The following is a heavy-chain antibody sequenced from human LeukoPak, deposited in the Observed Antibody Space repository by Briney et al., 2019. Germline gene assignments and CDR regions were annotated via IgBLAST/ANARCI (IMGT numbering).Heavy chain of an antibody. D-gene: IGHD3-3*01. J-gene: IGHJ4*02. CDR3: ARDQYDTWSRRGNFDS. CDR1: GFTFSDYY. CDR2: ISSSSSYT. V-gene: IGHV3-11*05. Sequence: GGSLRLSCAASGFTFSDYYMSWIRQAPGKGLEWVSYISSSSSYTNYADSVKGRFTISRDNTKNSLYLQMNSLRVEDTAVFYCARDQYDTWSRRGNFDSWGQGTLVIVSS.